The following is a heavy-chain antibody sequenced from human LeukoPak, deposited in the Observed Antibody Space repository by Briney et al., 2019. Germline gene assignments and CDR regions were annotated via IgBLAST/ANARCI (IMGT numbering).Heavy chain of an antibody. D-gene: IGHD5-24*01. J-gene: IGHJ6*02. V-gene: IGHV3-21*01. CDR1: GFTFSGSS. CDR2: ISSGSSYI. CDR3: ARTRDGFSYYYGMDV. Sequence: PGGSLRLSCAASGFTFSGSSTNWVRQAPGKGLEWVSSISSGSSYIYYSDSVKGRFTISRDNAKNSLYLQMKSLRAEDTAVYYCARTRDGFSYYYGMDVWGQGTTVTVSS.